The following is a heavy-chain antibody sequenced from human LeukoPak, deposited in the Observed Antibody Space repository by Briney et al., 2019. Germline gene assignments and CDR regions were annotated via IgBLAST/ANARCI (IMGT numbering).Heavy chain of an antibody. D-gene: IGHD3-3*01. V-gene: IGHV1-2*02. CDR2: INPNSGGT. CDR1: GGTFSSYA. Sequence: ASVKVSCKASGGTFSSYAISWVRQAPGQGLEWMGWINPNSGGTNYAQKFQGRVTMTRDTSISTAYMELSRLRSDDTAVYYCARGGYVLRFLEWLPLDVWGKGTTVTVSS. CDR3: ARGGYVLRFLEWLPLDV. J-gene: IGHJ6*04.